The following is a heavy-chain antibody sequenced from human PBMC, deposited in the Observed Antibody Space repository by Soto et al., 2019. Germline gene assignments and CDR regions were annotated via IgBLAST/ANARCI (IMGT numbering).Heavy chain of an antibody. J-gene: IGHJ6*02. CDR1: GGSFSGYY. D-gene: IGHD5-12*01. CDR3: ARSKWPGDYYYYGMDV. Sequence: SETLSLTCAVYGGSFSGYYWSWIRQPPGKGLEWMGEINHSGSTNYNPSLKSRVTISVDTSKNQFSLKLSSVTAADTAVYYCARSKWPGDYYYYGMDVWGQGTTVTVSS. CDR2: INHSGST. V-gene: IGHV4-34*01.